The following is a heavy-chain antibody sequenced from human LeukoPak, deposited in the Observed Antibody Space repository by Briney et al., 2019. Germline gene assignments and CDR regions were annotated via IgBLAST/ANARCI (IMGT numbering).Heavy chain of an antibody. CDR1: GFIVNTNY. Sequence: GGSLRLSCAASGFIVNTNYMSWVRQAPGRGLEWVSFIYADGNTYYADSVKGRFTIYRDISKSAVFLQMNSLRAEDTAVYYCERDAYGDENFDTWGQGTLVTVSS. CDR3: ERDAYGDENFDT. V-gene: IGHV3-53*01. D-gene: IGHD4-17*01. J-gene: IGHJ5*02. CDR2: IYADGNT.